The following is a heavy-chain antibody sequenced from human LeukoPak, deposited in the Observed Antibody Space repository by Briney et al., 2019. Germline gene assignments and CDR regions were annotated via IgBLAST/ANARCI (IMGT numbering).Heavy chain of an antibody. CDR1: GGSISSYY. Sequence: SETLSLTCTVSGGSISSYYWSWLRQPPGKGLEWIGYIYYSGSTNYNPSLKSRVTISVDTSKNQFSLKLSSVTAADTAVYYCAGVHCSSTSCYPGGYYYYYMDVWGKGTTVTVSS. D-gene: IGHD2-2*01. CDR3: AGVHCSSTSCYPGGYYYYYMDV. CDR2: IYYSGST. J-gene: IGHJ6*03. V-gene: IGHV4-59*01.